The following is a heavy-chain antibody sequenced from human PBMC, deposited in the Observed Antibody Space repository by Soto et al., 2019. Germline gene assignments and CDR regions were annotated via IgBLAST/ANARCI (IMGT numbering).Heavy chain of an antibody. CDR1: GFTFSSYW. D-gene: IGHD4-17*01. V-gene: IGHV3-74*01. J-gene: IGHJ4*02. CDR2: INSDGSST. CDR3: ARGCDGDTNFDY. Sequence: EVQLVESGGGLVQPGGSLRLSCAASGFTFSSYWMHWVRQAPGKGLVWVSRINSDGSSTSYEDSVKGRFTISRDNAKNTLYLQMNSLRAEDTAVYYCARGCDGDTNFDYWGQGTLVTVSS.